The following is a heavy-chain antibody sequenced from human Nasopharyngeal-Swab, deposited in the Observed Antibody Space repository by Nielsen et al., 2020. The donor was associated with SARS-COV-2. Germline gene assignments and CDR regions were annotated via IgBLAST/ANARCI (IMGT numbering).Heavy chain of an antibody. CDR3: ARGGYSSGWVVY. CDR1: GYSISSGYY. D-gene: IGHD6-19*01. J-gene: IGHJ4*02. Sequence: SETLSLTCTVSGYSISSGYYWGWIRQPPGKGLEWIGSIYHSRSTYYNPSLKSRVTISVDTSKNQFSLKLSSVTAADTAVYYCARGGYSSGWVVYWGQGTLVTVSS. V-gene: IGHV4-38-2*02. CDR2: IYHSRST.